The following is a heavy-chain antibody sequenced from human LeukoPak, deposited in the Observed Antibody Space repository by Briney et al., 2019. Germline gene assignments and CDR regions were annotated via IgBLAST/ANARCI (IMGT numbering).Heavy chain of an antibody. CDR1: GFTFSGHS. V-gene: IGHV3-48*02. CDR2: VMITGSVT. J-gene: IGHJ5*02. D-gene: IGHD3-10*01. Sequence: GRSLRLSCTASGFTFSGHSMNWVRHAPGKGLEWVSYVMITGSVTSYAASVQPRVTIARDNAKNSLYLQMSSLRDEDTAVYFCARGLGSSNYHDHRFQPWGRGTLVTVSS. CDR3: ARGLGSSNYHDHRFQP.